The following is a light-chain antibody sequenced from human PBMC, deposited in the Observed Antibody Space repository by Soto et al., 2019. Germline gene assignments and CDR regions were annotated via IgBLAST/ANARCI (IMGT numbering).Light chain of an antibody. J-gene: IGKJ5*01. V-gene: IGKV1-33*01. Sequence: DIPITQYPSSLSASVGDRVTITCQASQDISNHLNWYQQKPGKAPKLLIYDASNLETGVPSRFSGSGSGTDFTVTISSLQPEDFATYSCQQYYNLPITFGQGTRLEIK. CDR1: QDISNH. CDR2: DAS. CDR3: QQYYNLPIT.